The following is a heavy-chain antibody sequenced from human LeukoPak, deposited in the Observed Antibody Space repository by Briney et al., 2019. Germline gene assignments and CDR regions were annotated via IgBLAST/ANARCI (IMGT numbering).Heavy chain of an antibody. V-gene: IGHV3-64*01. D-gene: IGHD6-6*01. J-gene: IGHJ4*02. CDR2: INNNGDSP. CDR1: GFTFNRSA. Sequence: TGGSLRLSCVASGFTFNRSAMHWVRQAPGKGLEYVSAINNNGDSPYYAKSVKGRFTISRDNSKDTVYVQMGSLTTEDMAVYYCARDGGYSSACFDNWGQGTLVTVSS. CDR3: ARDGGYSSACFDN.